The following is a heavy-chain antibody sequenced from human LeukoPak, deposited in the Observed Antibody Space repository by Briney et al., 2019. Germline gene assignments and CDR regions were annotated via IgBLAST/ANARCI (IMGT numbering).Heavy chain of an antibody. Sequence: PGGSLRLSCAASGFTFSSHAIHWVRQAPGKGLEWVAVISYDGSNKYYADSVKGRVTLSRDNSKDTLYLQMNSLRAEDTAVYYCARGAIVFDAFDFWGQGTMVTVSS. J-gene: IGHJ3*01. D-gene: IGHD3-22*01. CDR2: ISYDGSNK. V-gene: IGHV3-30-3*01. CDR3: ARGAIVFDAFDF. CDR1: GFTFSSHA.